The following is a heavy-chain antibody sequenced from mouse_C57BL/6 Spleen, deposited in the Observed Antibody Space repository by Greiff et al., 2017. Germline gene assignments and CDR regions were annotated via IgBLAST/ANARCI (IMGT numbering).Heavy chain of an antibody. D-gene: IGHD1-1*01. Sequence: VQLQQSGAELVRPGTSVKVSCKASGYAFTNYLIEWVKQRPGQGLEWIGVINPGSGGTNYNEKFKGKATLTADKSSSTAYMQLSSLTSEDSAVYFCARGAYYGSSHFDYWGQGTTLTVSS. V-gene: IGHV1-54*01. CDR1: GYAFTNYL. CDR2: INPGSGGT. CDR3: ARGAYYGSSHFDY. J-gene: IGHJ2*01.